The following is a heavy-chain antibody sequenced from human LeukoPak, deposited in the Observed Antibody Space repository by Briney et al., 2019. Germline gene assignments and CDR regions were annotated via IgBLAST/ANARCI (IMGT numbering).Heavy chain of an antibody. CDR3: ARGVQYYDFLTGYYPAPSYFDH. V-gene: IGHV3-7*01. CDR1: GFTFSTYW. Sequence: GGSLRLSCEASGFTFSTYWMTWVRQAPGKGLEWVANIKQDGSEKSVVDSVEGRFTISRDNAKNSLYLQMSSLRAEDSAVYYCARGVQYYDFLTGYYPAPSYFDHWGQGALVTVSS. J-gene: IGHJ4*02. D-gene: IGHD3-9*01. CDR2: IKQDGSEK.